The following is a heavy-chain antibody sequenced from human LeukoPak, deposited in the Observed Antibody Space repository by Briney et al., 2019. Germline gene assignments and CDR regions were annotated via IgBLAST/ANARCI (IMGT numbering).Heavy chain of an antibody. CDR3: ARVSDFWSGYSYYYGMDV. D-gene: IGHD3-3*01. CDR2: INAGNGNT. Sequence: ASVKVSCKASGYTFTSYAMHWMRQAPGQRLEWMGWINAGNGNTKYSQKFQGRVTITRDTSASTAYMELSSLRSEDTAVYYCARVSDFWSGYSYYYGMDVWGQGTTVTVSS. CDR1: GYTFTSYA. J-gene: IGHJ6*02. V-gene: IGHV1-3*01.